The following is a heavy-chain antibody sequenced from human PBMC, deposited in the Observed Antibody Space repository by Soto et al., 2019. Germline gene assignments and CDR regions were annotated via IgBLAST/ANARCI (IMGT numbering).Heavy chain of an antibody. J-gene: IGHJ6*02. V-gene: IGHV4-34*01. Sequence: QVQLQQWGAGLLKPSETLSLTCAVYGGSLSHYYWSWIRQSPGKGLEWIGEINHSGSPNYNPSLTSRVTRSVETSYNQFSLKLRYVTAADTAVYYCVRECYYDAWGYYYGMDVWGQGTTVTVSS. CDR1: GGSLSHYY. D-gene: IGHD3-3*01. CDR2: INHSGSP. CDR3: VRECYYDAWGYYYGMDV.